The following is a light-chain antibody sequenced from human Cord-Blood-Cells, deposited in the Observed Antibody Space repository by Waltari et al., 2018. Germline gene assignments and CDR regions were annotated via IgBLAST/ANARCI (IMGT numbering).Light chain of an antibody. CDR2: AAS. J-gene: IGKJ3*01. Sequence: AIRMTQSPSSLSASTGDRVTITCQASQGISSYLAWYQQKPGKAPKLLIYAASTLQSGVPSRFSGRGSGTDFTLTISCLQSEDFATYYCQQYDNYPITFGPGTRVDIK. V-gene: IGKV1-8*01. CDR1: QGISSY. CDR3: QQYDNYPIT.